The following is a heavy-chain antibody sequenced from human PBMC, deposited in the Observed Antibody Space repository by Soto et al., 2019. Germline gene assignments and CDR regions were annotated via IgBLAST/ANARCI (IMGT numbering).Heavy chain of an antibody. CDR3: ARDSVTLVRGVIRFDS. Sequence: GASVKVSCKASGYTFTNYYVHWVRQAPGQGLEWMGMITPSGGGTSYAQKFQGRVTMTTDTSTSTIYMELRSLRSEDTAVYYCARDSVTLVRGVIRFDSWGQGTLVTVSS. D-gene: IGHD3-10*01. V-gene: IGHV1-46*01. CDR1: GYTFTNYY. CDR2: ITPSGGGT. J-gene: IGHJ4*02.